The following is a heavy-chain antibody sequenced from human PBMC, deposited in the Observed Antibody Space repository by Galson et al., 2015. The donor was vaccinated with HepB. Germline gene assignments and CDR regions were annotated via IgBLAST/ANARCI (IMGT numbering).Heavy chain of an antibody. V-gene: IGHV3-23*01. Sequence: SLRLSCAASGFTFSSYAMNWVRQAPGKGLEWVSVISGSGGSTNYADSVKGRFTISRDNSKNTLYLQMNSLRAEDTAIYYCAKRILNYYFDYCGQGTLVTVCS. J-gene: IGHJ4*02. CDR1: GFTFSSYA. CDR3: AKRILNYYFDY. CDR2: ISGSGGST. D-gene: IGHD3-10*01.